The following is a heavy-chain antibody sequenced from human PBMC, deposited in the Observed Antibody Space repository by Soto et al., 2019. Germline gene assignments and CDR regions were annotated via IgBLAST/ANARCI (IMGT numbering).Heavy chain of an antibody. CDR2: IYWDDSK. Sequence: QITLKESGPTLVKPTQTLTLTCTFSGFSLSTSGVGVCWIRHPPGKALEWLAVIYWDDSKTYSPSLKSRLTITKDTSRDQVVLTMTNMDPVDTATYYCAHKGSGSRAIDYWGQGALVTVSS. V-gene: IGHV2-5*02. J-gene: IGHJ4*02. CDR3: AHKGSGSRAIDY. CDR1: GFSLSTSGVG. D-gene: IGHD3-10*01.